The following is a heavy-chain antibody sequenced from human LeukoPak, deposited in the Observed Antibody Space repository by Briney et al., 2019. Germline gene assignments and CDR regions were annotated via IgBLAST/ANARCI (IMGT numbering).Heavy chain of an antibody. V-gene: IGHV3-21*01. J-gene: IGHJ4*02. CDR3: ARDESTALMNY. D-gene: IGHD2-2*01. Sequence: GGSLRLSCAASGFTFSSYSMNWVRQAPGKGLEWVSSISSSSSYMYYADSVKGRFTISRDNAKNSLYLQMNSLRAEDTAVYYCARDESTALMNYWGQGTLVTVSS. CDR2: ISSSSSYM. CDR1: GFTFSSYS.